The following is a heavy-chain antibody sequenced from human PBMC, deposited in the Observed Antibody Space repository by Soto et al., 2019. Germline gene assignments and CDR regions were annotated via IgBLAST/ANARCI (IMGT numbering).Heavy chain of an antibody. D-gene: IGHD6-13*01. CDR2: IIPIFGTA. V-gene: IGHV1-69*12. CDR1: GGTFSSYA. Sequence: QVQLVQSGAEVKKPGSSVKVSCKASGGTFSSYASSWVRQAPGQGLEWMGGIIPIFGTANYAQKFQGRVTLTADESTSTAYVELNRMLSEDTAVYSCAREIAPSAANWFDHWGQGTLVTVSS. J-gene: IGHJ5*02. CDR3: AREIAPSAANWFDH.